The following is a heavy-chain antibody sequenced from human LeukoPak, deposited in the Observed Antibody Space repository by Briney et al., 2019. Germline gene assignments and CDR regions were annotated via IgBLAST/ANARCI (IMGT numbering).Heavy chain of an antibody. CDR3: AREGPGYCSSTSCLQRGGMDV. D-gene: IGHD2-2*01. CDR1: GGSISSGGYY. CDR2: IYYSGST. V-gene: IGHV4-31*03. J-gene: IGHJ6*02. Sequence: SETLSLTCTVSGGSISSGGYYWSWIRQHPGKGLEWIGYIYYSGSTYYNPSLKSRVTISVDTSKNQFSLKLSSVTAADTAVYSCAREGPGYCSSTSCLQRGGMDVWGQGTTVTVSS.